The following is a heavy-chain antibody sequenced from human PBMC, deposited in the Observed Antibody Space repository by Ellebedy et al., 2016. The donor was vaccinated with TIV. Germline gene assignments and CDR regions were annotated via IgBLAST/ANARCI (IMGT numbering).Heavy chain of an antibody. CDR1: GLTFNNYA. V-gene: IGHV3-23*01. Sequence: GESLKISCTLSGLTFNNYAMNWVRQAPGKGLEWVAAISTSGGTTYHADSVKGRLTISRDNSKDTLYLQMNSLRVEDTGVYYCAKDVSVLTGYDFANYYYGLDVWGQGTTVTVSS. D-gene: IGHD3-9*01. CDR3: AKDVSVLTGYDFANYYYGLDV. J-gene: IGHJ6*02. CDR2: ISTSGGTT.